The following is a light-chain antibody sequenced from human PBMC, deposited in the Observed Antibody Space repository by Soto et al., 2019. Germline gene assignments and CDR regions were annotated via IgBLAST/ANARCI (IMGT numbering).Light chain of an antibody. CDR2: GAS. CDR3: QQYDNWPWT. CDR1: QTISGT. J-gene: IGKJ1*01. V-gene: IGKV3-15*01. Sequence: EIVMTQSPATLSVSPGGRATLSCRASQTISGTLAWYQQKPGQAPRLLIHGASTRAPGFPARFSGSGSGTDFTLTISSLQSEDFEVYYCQQYDNWPWTVGQGTKVEI.